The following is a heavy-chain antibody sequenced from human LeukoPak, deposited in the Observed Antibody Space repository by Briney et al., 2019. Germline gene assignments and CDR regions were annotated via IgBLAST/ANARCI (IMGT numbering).Heavy chain of an antibody. CDR3: ARDLHTKRDVYDFWNGYDAFDI. Sequence: SVKVSCKASGGTFSSYAISWVRQAPGQGLEWMGGIIPIFGTANYAQKFQGRVTITADESTSTAYMELSSLRSEDTAVYYCARDLHTKRDVYDFWNGYDAFDIWGQGTMVTVSS. CDR1: GGTFSSYA. D-gene: IGHD3-3*01. J-gene: IGHJ3*02. V-gene: IGHV1-69*13. CDR2: IIPIFGTA.